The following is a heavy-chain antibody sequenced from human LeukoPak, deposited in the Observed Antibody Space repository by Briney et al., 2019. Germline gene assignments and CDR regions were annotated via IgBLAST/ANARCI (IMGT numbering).Heavy chain of an antibody. CDR3: ARLRYSYGKGNY. Sequence: SETLSLTCAVYGGSFSGYYWSWIRQPPGKGLEGIGEINHSGSTNYNPSLKSRVTISVDTSKNQFSLKLSSVTAADTAVYYCARLRYSYGKGNYWGQGTLVTVSS. D-gene: IGHD5-18*01. J-gene: IGHJ4*02. CDR2: INHSGST. V-gene: IGHV4-34*01. CDR1: GGSFSGYY.